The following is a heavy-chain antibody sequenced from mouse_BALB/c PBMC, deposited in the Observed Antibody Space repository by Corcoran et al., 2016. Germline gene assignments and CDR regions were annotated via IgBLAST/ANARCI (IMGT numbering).Heavy chain of an antibody. CDR2: INTYTGEP. CDR1: GYTFTNYG. Sequence: QIQLVQSGPELKKPGESVKISCKAAGYTFTNYGMNWVKQTPGKGLKWMGWINTYTGEPTYADDFKGRFAFSLANSARTAYLQINNLKNEDTATYFCARAPLEYYAMDYWGQGTSVTVS. V-gene: IGHV9-3-1*01. J-gene: IGHJ4*01. CDR3: ARAPLEYYAMDY.